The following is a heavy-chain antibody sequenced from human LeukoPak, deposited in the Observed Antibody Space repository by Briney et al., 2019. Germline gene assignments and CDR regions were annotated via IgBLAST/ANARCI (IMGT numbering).Heavy chain of an antibody. V-gene: IGHV5-51*01. CDR3: ARPHSGYGGDY. D-gene: IGHD5-12*01. CDR2: IYPGDSDT. Sequence: PGESLKISCKGSGYRFTSYWIGWVRQMPGKGLEWMWIIYPGDSDTRYSPSFQGQVTISADKSISTAYLQWSSLKASDTAIYCARPHSGYGGDYWGQGTLVTVSS. J-gene: IGHJ4*02. CDR1: GYRFTSYW.